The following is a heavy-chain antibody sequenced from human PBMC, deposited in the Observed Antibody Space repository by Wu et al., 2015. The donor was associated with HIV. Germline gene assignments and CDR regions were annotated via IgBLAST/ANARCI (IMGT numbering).Heavy chain of an antibody. CDR1: GGTFSSYA. CDR2: INPLFGTT. Sequence: QVQLVQSGAEVKKPGSSVKVSCKASGGTFSSYAISWVRQAPGQGLEWMGGINPLFGTTKHVQRFQDRVTFSTDESKSTVYMELSSLRNEDTAVYYCARNTDSVATSLYSLGVWGQGTTVTVSS. V-gene: IGHV1-69*05. J-gene: IGHJ6*02. CDR3: ARNTDSVATSLYSLGV. D-gene: IGHD5-12*01.